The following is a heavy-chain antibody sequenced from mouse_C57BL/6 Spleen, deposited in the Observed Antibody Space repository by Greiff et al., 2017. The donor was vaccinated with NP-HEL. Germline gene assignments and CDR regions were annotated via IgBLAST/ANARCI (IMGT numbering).Heavy chain of an antibody. D-gene: IGHD4-1*01. CDR3: ARSQRTGTDWYFDV. J-gene: IGHJ1*03. CDR1: GYTFTSYW. V-gene: IGHV1-69*01. CDR2: IDPSDSYT. Sequence: QVQLQQPGAELVMPGASVKLSCKASGYTFTSYWMHWVKQRPGQGLEWIGEIDPSDSYTNYNQKFKGKSTLTVDKSSSTAYMQLSSLTSEDSAVYYCARSQRTGTDWYFDVWGTGTTVTVSS.